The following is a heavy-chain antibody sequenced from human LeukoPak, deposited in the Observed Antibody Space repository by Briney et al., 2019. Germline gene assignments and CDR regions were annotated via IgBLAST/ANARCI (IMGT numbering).Heavy chain of an antibody. V-gene: IGHV4-34*01. Sequence: SETLSLTCAVYGGSFSGYYWSWIRQPPGKGLEWIGEINHSGSTNYNPSLKSRVTISVDTSKNQFSLKLSSVTAADTAAYYCARHRVMVRGVPRPQSYWYFDLWGRGTLVTVSS. CDR3: ARHRVMVRGVPRPQSYWYFDL. CDR1: GGSFSGYY. D-gene: IGHD3-10*01. J-gene: IGHJ2*01. CDR2: INHSGST.